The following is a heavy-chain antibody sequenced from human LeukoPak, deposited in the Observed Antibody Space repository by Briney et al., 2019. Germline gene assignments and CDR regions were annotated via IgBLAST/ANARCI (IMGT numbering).Heavy chain of an antibody. J-gene: IGHJ3*02. Sequence: GGSLRLSCAASGYTFSRYWMSWVRQAPGKGLEWVANIEQHGSEKYYVDSVKGRFTISRDNAKNSLYLQMNSLRAEDTAVYYCARGFCSGANCYPMGAFDMWGQGTMVTVSS. V-gene: IGHV3-7*01. D-gene: IGHD2-15*01. CDR1: GYTFSRYW. CDR2: IEQHGSEK. CDR3: ARGFCSGANCYPMGAFDM.